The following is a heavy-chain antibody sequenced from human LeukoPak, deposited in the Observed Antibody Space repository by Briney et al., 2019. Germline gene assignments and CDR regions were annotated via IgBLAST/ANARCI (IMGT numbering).Heavy chain of an antibody. Sequence: GGSLRLSCAASGFTFDDYGLSWVRQAPGKGLEWVSIIYSGGSTFYADSVKGRFTISRDNSKNTLYLQMNSLRAEDTAVYYCARGGSYLSAFDIWGQGTMVTVSS. CDR1: GFTFDDYG. V-gene: IGHV3-53*01. D-gene: IGHD1-26*01. J-gene: IGHJ3*02. CDR3: ARGGSYLSAFDI. CDR2: IYSGGST.